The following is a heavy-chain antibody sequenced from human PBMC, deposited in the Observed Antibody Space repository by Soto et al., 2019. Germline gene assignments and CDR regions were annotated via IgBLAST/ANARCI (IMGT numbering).Heavy chain of an antibody. CDR2: INPSGGST. CDR1: GYTFTSYY. V-gene: IGHV1-46*01. CDR3: ARDQRFSDILTGYYPPYGMDV. J-gene: IGHJ6*02. D-gene: IGHD3-9*01. Sequence: GASVKVSCKASGYTFTSYYMHWVRQAPGQGLEWMGIINPSGGSTSYAQKFQGRVTMTMDTSTSTVYMELSSLRSEDTAVYYCARDQRFSDILTGYYPPYGMDVWGQGTTVTVS.